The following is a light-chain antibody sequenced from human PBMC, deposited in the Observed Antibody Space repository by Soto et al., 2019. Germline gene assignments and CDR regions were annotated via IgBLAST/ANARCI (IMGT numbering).Light chain of an antibody. V-gene: IGLV1-51*01. J-gene: IGLJ1*01. CDR1: WSNIGPNS. CDR3: GSWDSSLSAYV. CDR2: DND. Sequence: QSVLTQPPSVSAAAGQKITISCSGGWSNIGPNSVSWYRQLPRTAPKLLIYDNDKRPSGIPDRFSGSKSGTSATLDITGFQTGDEADYYCGSWDSSLSAYVFATGTKVTVL.